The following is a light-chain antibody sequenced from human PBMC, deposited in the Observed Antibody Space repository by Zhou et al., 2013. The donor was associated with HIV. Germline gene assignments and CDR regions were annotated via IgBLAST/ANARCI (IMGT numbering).Light chain of an antibody. CDR1: QSISNQ. V-gene: IGKV1-5*03. J-gene: IGKJ1*01. CDR3: QQYNSYPST. CDR2: KAS. Sequence: DIQMTQSPSTLAASVGDRVTITCRASQSISNQVAWYQQKPGKAPKLLIYKASTSESGVPSTFSGSGSGTEFTLTISNLQPDDFATYYCQQYNSYPSTFGQGTKVEIK.